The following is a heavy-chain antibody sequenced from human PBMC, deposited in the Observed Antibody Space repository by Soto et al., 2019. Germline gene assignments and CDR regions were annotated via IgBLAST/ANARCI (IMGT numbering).Heavy chain of an antibody. D-gene: IGHD3-10*01. CDR3: ARDYGSGMGAFDI. CDR2: ISSSSSTI. J-gene: IGHJ3*02. Sequence: SLRLSCAASGFTFSSYSMNWVRQAPGKGLEWVSYISSSSSTIYYADSVKGRFTISRDNAKNSLYLQMNSLRAEDTAVYYCARDYGSGMGAFDIWGQGTMVTVSS. CDR1: GFTFSSYS. V-gene: IGHV3-48*01.